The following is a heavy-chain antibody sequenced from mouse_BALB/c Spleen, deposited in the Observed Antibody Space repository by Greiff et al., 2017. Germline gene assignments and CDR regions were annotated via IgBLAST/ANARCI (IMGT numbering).Heavy chain of an antibody. Sequence: VQLQQSGPELVRPGESVKISCKGSGYTFTDYAMHWVKQRPEQGLEWIGWIDPENGDTEYAPKFQGKATMTADTSSNTAYLQLSSLTSEDTAVYYCNAFYQRRAMDYWGQGTAVTVSS. CDR2: IDPENGDT. CDR3: NAFYQRRAMDY. V-gene: IGHV14-4*02. J-gene: IGHJ4*01. CDR1: GYTFTDYA. D-gene: IGHD2-1*01.